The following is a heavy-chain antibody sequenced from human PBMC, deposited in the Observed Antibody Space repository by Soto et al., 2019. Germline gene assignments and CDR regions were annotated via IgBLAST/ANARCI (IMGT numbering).Heavy chain of an antibody. CDR2: INAGSGNT. CDR3: AREGGLCTSTYCYGLYYDS. D-gene: IGHD2-2*01. CDR1: GYTFISHT. V-gene: IGHV1-3*01. J-gene: IGHJ4*02. Sequence: QVPLEQSGAEVKKPGASVKVSCKASGYTFISHTMHWVRQAPGQRLEWMGWINAGSGNTRFSQKFQGRVTISRDTSASTAYMELSSLSSEDTAVYYCAREGGLCTSTYCYGLYYDSWGQGTLVSVSS.